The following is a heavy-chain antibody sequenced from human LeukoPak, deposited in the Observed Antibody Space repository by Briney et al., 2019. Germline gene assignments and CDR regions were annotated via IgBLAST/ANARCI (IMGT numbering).Heavy chain of an antibody. CDR3: ARQRQQLAYVDY. D-gene: IGHD6-13*01. V-gene: IGHV5-51*01. J-gene: IGHJ4*02. CDR2: IYPGDSDT. Sequence: GGSLKISCKGSEYSFTSYWIGWVRQLPGKGLEWLGIIYPGDSDTRYSPSFQGQVTISADKSISTAYLQWSSLEASDTAMYYCARQRQQLAYVDYWGQGTLVTVSS. CDR1: EYSFTSYW.